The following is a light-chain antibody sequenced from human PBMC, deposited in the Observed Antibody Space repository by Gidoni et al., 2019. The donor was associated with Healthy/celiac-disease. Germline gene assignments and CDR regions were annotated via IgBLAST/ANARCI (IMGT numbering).Light chain of an antibody. Sequence: EIVMTPSPATLSVSPGERATLSCRASQSVSSNLAWYQQKPGQAPRLLIYGASTRATGIPARFSGSGSGTEFTPTISSLQSEDFAVYYCQQYNNWPPVTLGQGTKLEIK. V-gene: IGKV3-15*01. CDR3: QQYNNWPPVT. CDR1: QSVSSN. CDR2: GAS. J-gene: IGKJ2*01.